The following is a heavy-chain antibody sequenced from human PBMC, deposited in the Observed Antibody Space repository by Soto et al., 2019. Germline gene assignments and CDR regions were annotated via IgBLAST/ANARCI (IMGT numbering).Heavy chain of an antibody. Sequence: PSQTLSLTCAISGDSVSINSAAWNWIRQSPSRGLEWLGRTYYMSKWFSDYATSVNGRITIYADTSKNQFSLHLKSVTPEDTAVYYCTRGSRRTLWFGGMDVWGQGTTVTVSS. V-gene: IGHV6-1*01. CDR3: TRGSRRTLWFGGMDV. J-gene: IGHJ6*02. D-gene: IGHD3-10*01. CDR2: TYYMSKWFS. CDR1: GDSVSINSAA.